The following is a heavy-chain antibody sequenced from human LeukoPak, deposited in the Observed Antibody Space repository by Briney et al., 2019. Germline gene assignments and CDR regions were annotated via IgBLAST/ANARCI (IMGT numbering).Heavy chain of an antibody. J-gene: IGHJ4*02. Sequence: SQTLSLTCTVSGASISNGDYYWSWIRQPPGKGLEWIGYISYSGSTYYNPSLKSRLTISVDTSKNQFSLKLSSVTATDTAVYYCARSTAAGTYYFDYWGQRTLVTVSS. D-gene: IGHD6-13*01. CDR3: ARSTAAGTYYFDY. CDR1: GASISNGDYY. CDR2: ISYSGST. V-gene: IGHV4-30-4*08.